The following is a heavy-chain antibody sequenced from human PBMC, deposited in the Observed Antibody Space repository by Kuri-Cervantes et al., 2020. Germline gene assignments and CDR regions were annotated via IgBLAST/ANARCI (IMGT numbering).Heavy chain of an antibody. CDR3: ARGVPTNLFSSGWPNLGY. D-gene: IGHD6-19*01. J-gene: IGHJ4*02. Sequence: ASVKVSCKASGYTFTGYYMHWVRQAPGQGLEWMGWINPNSGGTNYAQKFQGRVTMTRDTSISTAYMELNRLRSDDTAVYYCARGVPTNLFSSGWPNLGYWGQGTLVTVSS. CDR2: INPNSGGT. CDR1: GYTFTGYY. V-gene: IGHV1-2*02.